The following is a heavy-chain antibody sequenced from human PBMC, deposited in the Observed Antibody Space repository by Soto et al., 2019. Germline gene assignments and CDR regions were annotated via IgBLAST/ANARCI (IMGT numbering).Heavy chain of an antibody. CDR3: ARDRRAAHNPRGSIDP. V-gene: IGHV4-31*03. J-gene: IGHJ5*02. CDR1: GDYIRSGGYY. D-gene: IGHD6-13*01. CDR2: IYYTGST. Sequence: QVQLQESGPRLVKPSQTLSLTCNVSGDYIRSGGYYWSWIRQRPGNDLEWIGYIYYTGSTYYNRSLNSRLSMSVDTSENQFSLKLTSVTAADTAIYYCARDRRAAHNPRGSIDPWGQGIMVTVAA.